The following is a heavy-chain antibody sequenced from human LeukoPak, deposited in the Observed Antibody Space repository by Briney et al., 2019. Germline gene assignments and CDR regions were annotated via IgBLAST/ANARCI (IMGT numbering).Heavy chain of an antibody. CDR3: ARSEVERRPFDI. CDR2: INPNSGGT. J-gene: IGHJ3*02. V-gene: IGHV1-2*02. D-gene: IGHD1-1*01. CDR1: GYTFTGYY. Sequence: ASVKVSCKASGYTFTGYYMHWVRQAPGQGLEWMGWINPNSGGTNYAQKFQGRVTMTRDTSISTAYMELSRLRSDDTAVYYCARSEVERRPFDIWGQGTMVTVSS.